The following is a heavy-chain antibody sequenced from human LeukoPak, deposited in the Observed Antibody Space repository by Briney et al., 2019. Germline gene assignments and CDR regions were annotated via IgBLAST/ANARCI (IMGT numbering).Heavy chain of an antibody. CDR1: AFTFIIDE. V-gene: IGHV3-23*01. J-gene: IGHJ4*02. CDR2: IRGSGGGT. D-gene: IGHD2-15*01. CDR3: AKDWEYCSGGSCRAYGGLDY. Sequence: GGSLRLSCAASAFTFIIDEMNWVPRAPGKGLEWVSAIRGSGGGTNYGDSVKVRFTISRDHSKNTLYLQMNSLRAEDTAVYYCAKDWEYCSGGSCRAYGGLDYWGQGTLVTVSS.